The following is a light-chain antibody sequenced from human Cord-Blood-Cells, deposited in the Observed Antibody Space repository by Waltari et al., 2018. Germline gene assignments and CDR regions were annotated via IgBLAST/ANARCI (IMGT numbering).Light chain of an antibody. CDR2: GNS. J-gene: IGLJ2*01. CDR1: SSNIGAGYD. V-gene: IGLV1-40*01. CDR3: QSYDSSLSGLV. Sequence: QSVLTQTPSVSRAPGQRVTISCTGSSSNIGAGYDVHWYQQLPGTAPKPLIYGNSKRPSGVPDRFSGSKSGTATALAITGLQAEDEADYYCQSYDSSLSGLVFGGGTKLTVL.